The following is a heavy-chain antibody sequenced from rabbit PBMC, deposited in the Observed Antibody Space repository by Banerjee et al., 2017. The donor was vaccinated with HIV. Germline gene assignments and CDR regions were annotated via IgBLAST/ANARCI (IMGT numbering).Heavy chain of an antibody. CDR1: GFSFSSGYY. CDR2: IYAGSSGST. J-gene: IGHJ4*01. D-gene: IGHD4-2*01. V-gene: IGHV1S40*01. Sequence: QSLEESGGDLVKPGASLTLTCTASGFSFSSGYYMCWVRQAPGKGLEWIACIYAGSSGSTYYASWAKGRFTISKTSSTKVTLQMTSLTAADAATYFCARDIYGSSNLWGQGTLVTVS. CDR3: ARDIYGSSNL.